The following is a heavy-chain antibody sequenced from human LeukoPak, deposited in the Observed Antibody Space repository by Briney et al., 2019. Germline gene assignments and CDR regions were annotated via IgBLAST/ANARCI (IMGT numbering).Heavy chain of an antibody. D-gene: IGHD2-21*02. Sequence: GASVKVSCKASGYPFISYSISWVRQAPGQGLEWMGWISPYTGHTDSAQQFQGRVTLTTDTSTNTFYMDLTNLGSDDTAVYYCARVYSERRSGVTGHNDFWGQGTLVTVSS. V-gene: IGHV1-18*01. CDR3: ARVYSERRSGVTGHNDF. J-gene: IGHJ4*02. CDR2: ISPYTGHT. CDR1: GYPFISYS.